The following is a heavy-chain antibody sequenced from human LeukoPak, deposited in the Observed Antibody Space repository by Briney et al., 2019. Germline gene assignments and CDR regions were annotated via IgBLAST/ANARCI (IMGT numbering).Heavy chain of an antibody. V-gene: IGHV4-61*02. D-gene: IGHD2-21*02. CDR1: GGSITSGIYY. CDR2: IYTSGST. Sequence: PSETLSLTCTVSGGSITSGIYYWTWIRQPAGKGLEWIGRIYTSGSTNYNPSLKSRVTISVDTSKNQFSLKLSSVTAADTAVYYCARLVVVTAIYAFDIWGQGTMVTVSS. CDR3: ARLVVVTAIYAFDI. J-gene: IGHJ3*02.